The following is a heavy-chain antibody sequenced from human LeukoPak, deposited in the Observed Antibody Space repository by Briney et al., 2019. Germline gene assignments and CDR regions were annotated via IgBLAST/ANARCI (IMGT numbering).Heavy chain of an antibody. J-gene: IGHJ4*02. Sequence: PSEALSLTCTVSGGSISSGSYYWSWIRQAAGKGLEWIGRIYNSGSTHYNPSLESRLTMSVDTSKNQFSLKLTSVTAADTAVYYCARGRVAVAGKAWDYWGQGTLVTVSS. D-gene: IGHD6-19*01. CDR1: GGSISSGSYY. CDR2: IYNSGST. CDR3: ARGRVAVAGKAWDY. V-gene: IGHV4-61*02.